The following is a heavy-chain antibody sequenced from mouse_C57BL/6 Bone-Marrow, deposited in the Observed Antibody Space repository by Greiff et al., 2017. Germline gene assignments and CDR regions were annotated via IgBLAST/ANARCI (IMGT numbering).Heavy chain of an antibody. J-gene: IGHJ3*01. Sequence: QVHVKQSGAELARPGASVKLSCKASGYTFTSYGISWVKQRTGQGLEWIGEIYPRSGNTHYNEKFKGKATLTAAKSSSTASMELRSLTSEDSAVYISSRRGVFAYWGQGTLVTVSA. CDR1: GYTFTSYG. CDR2: IYPRSGNT. CDR3: SRRGVFAY. V-gene: IGHV1-81*01.